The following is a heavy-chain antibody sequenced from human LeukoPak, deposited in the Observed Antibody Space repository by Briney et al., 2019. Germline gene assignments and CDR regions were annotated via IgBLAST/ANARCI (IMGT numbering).Heavy chain of an antibody. D-gene: IGHD2-15*01. CDR3: ARAPGVAYDAFDL. Sequence: GGSLRLSCAASGFTSSTYDMHWVRQAPGKGLEWVSYIGTRTTDTYFADSVRGRFTISRDNAKNSLYLQMNSLRAEDTAVYYCARAPGVAYDAFDLWGQGTMVTVSS. CDR2: IGTRTTDT. J-gene: IGHJ3*01. V-gene: IGHV3-21*01. CDR1: GFTSSTYD.